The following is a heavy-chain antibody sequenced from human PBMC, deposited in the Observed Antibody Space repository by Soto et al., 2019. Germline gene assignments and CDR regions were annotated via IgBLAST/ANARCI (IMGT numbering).Heavy chain of an antibody. D-gene: IGHD3-22*01. CDR3: ARAELHYYDSSGYYLS. CDR2: IVPIFGTA. J-gene: IGHJ4*02. CDR1: GGTFTSYA. V-gene: IGHV1-69*01. Sequence: QVQLVQSGAEVKKPGSSVKVSCKASGGTFTSYAISWVRQAPGQGLEWMGGIVPIFGTANYAQKFQGRVTITADESTSTAYMELSSLRSEDTAVYYCARAELHYYDSSGYYLSWGQGTPVTVSS.